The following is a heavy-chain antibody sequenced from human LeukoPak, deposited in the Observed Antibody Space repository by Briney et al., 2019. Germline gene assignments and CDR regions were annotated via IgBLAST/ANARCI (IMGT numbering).Heavy chain of an antibody. D-gene: IGHD3-22*01. Sequence: GGSLRLSCAASGFTFSSYAMHWVRQAPGKGLEWVAVISYDGSNIYYVDSVKGRFTISRDNSENTLYLQMNSLRAEDTAVYYCAKEFRSIVVVNYWGQGTLVTVSS. CDR3: AKEFRSIVVVNY. CDR1: GFTFSSYA. J-gene: IGHJ4*02. CDR2: ISYDGSNI. V-gene: IGHV3-30*18.